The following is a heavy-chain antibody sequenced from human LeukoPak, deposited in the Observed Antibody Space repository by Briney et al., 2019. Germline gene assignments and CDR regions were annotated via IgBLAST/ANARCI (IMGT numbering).Heavy chain of an antibody. Sequence: ASVKVSCKASGYTFTSYDINWVRQATGQGLEWMGWMNPNSGNTGYAQKFQGRVTMTRNTSISTAYMELSSLRSEDTAVYYCARGQGRAVAGLANWNYWGQGTLVTVSS. J-gene: IGHJ4*02. V-gene: IGHV1-8*01. CDR1: GYTFTSYD. CDR2: MNPNSGNT. CDR3: ARGQGRAVAGLANWNY. D-gene: IGHD6-19*01.